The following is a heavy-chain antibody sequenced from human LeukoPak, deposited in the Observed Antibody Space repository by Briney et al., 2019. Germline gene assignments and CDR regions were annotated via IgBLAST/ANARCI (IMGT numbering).Heavy chain of an antibody. V-gene: IGHV3-48*02. D-gene: IGHD7-27*01. J-gene: IGHJ6*02. CDR1: EFTFSSYS. Sequence: GGSLRLSCAASEFTFSSYSMNWVRQAPGKGLEWVSYISSSSSTIYYADSVKGRFTISRDNAKNSLYLQVNSLRDEDTAVYYCARVSWGYYYGMDVWGQGTTVTVSS. CDR2: ISSSSSTI. CDR3: ARVSWGYYYGMDV.